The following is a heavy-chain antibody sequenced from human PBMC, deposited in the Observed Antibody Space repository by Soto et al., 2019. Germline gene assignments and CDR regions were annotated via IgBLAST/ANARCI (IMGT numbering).Heavy chain of an antibody. CDR2: INHSGST. V-gene: IGHV4-34*01. J-gene: IGHJ6*02. CDR3: ARGRGKRVPAAIYYYYGMDV. Sequence: PSETLSLTCAVYGGSFSGYYWSWIRQPPGKGLEWIGEINHSGSTNYNPSLKSRVTISVDTSKNQFSLNLSSVTAADTAVYYCARGRGKRVPAAIYYYYGMDVWGQGTTVTVSS. CDR1: GGSFSGYY. D-gene: IGHD2-2*02.